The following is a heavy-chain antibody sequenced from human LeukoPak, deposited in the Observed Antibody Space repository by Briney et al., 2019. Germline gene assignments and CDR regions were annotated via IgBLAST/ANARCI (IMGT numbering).Heavy chain of an antibody. CDR1: GYTFSDYD. CDR3: ARDRNRYNWNYVGYNWFDP. D-gene: IGHD1-7*01. J-gene: IGHJ5*02. V-gene: IGHV1-8*01. CDR2: MNPTSGDT. Sequence: ASVKVSCKASGYTFSDYDVNWVRQAPGQGLEWMGWMNPTSGDTGYAQKFQGRVTMTRSMSKNTAYMELSRLRSEDTAVYYCARDRNRYNWNYVGYNWFDPWGQGTLVTVSS.